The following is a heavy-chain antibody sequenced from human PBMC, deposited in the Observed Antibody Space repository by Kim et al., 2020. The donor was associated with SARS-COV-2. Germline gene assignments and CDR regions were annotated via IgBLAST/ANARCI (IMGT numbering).Heavy chain of an antibody. V-gene: IGHV6-1*01. CDR2: TYYRSKWYN. J-gene: IGHJ6*02. D-gene: IGHD6-13*01. CDR1: GDSVSSNSAA. Sequence: SQTLSLTCAISGDSVSSNSAAWNWIRQSPSRGLEWLGRTYYRSKWYNDYAVSVKSRITINPDTSKNQFSLQLNSVTPEDTAVYYCARVEFGQQLIRPLPTYYYYGMDVWGQGTTVTVSS. CDR3: ARVEFGQQLIRPLPTYYYYGMDV.